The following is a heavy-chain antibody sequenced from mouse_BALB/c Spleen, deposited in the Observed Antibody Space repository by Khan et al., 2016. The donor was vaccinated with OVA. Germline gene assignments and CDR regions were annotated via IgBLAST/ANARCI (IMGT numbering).Heavy chain of an antibody. Sequence: EVQLVESGGGLVKPGGSLKLSCAASGFTFSTYAMSWVRQTPEKRLEWVATISSGGDYTYFPDNVTGRFTISSDNATNTLCLQMTSLRYEDTAMYDCARSPYGNFAYWGQGTLVTVSA. CDR2: ISSGGDYT. D-gene: IGHD2-1*01. CDR1: GFTFSTYA. J-gene: IGHJ3*01. V-gene: IGHV5-9-3*01. CDR3: ARSPYGNFAY.